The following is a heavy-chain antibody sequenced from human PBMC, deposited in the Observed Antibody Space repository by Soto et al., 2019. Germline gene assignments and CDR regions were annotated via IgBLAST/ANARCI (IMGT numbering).Heavy chain of an antibody. CDR3: AREAACSRTSCYGGGWFDP. CDR2: IYYSGST. CDR1: GGSISSYY. D-gene: IGHD2-2*01. Sequence: SETLSLTCTVSGGSISSYYWSWIRQPPGKGLEWIGYIYYSGSTNYNPSLKSRVTISVDTSKNQFSLKLSSVTAADTAVYYCAREAACSRTSCYGGGWFDPWGQGTLVTVSS. J-gene: IGHJ5*02. V-gene: IGHV4-59*01.